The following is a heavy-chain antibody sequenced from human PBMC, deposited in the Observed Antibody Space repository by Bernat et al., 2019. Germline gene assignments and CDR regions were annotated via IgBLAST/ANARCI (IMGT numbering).Heavy chain of an antibody. V-gene: IGHV3-48*01. CDR1: GFTFRSCS. CDR3: ARDSGDGYKPFDS. J-gene: IGHJ4*02. D-gene: IGHD5-24*01. CDR2: ISSSSKTV. Sequence: EVQLVESGGGLVQPGGSLRLSCAASGFTFRSCSMNWVRQAPGKGLEWVSYISSSSKTVYYADSVRGRFSISRDNAKNSLYLQMNSLRAEDTAVYYCARDSGDGYKPFDSWGQGILVTVSS.